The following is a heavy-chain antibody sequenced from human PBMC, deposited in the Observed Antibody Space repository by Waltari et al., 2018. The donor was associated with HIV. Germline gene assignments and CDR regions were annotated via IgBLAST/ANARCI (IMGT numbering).Heavy chain of an antibody. CDR1: GGSISSYY. CDR3: ARQFTTGTTIYHYYYGMDV. J-gene: IGHJ6*02. Sequence: QVQLQESGPGLVKPSETLSLTCTVSGGSISSYYWIWIRQPAGKGLEWIGHIYTSGTPTYTPSRRSRVTIAVDPSKNQFSLKLSSVTAADTAVYYCARQFTTGTTIYHYYYGMDVWGQGTTVTVSS. V-gene: IGHV4-4*07. D-gene: IGHD1-1*01. CDR2: IYTSGTP.